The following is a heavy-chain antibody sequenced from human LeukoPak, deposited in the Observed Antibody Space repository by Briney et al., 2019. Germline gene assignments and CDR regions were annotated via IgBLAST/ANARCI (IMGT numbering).Heavy chain of an antibody. CDR1: GFTVSSNY. Sequence: GGSLRLSCAASGFTVSSNYMSWVRQAPGKGLEWVSVIYSGGSTYYADSVKGRFTISRDSSKNTLYLQMNSLRAEDTAVYYCARVRTDAFDIWGQGTMVTVSS. D-gene: IGHD1-1*01. CDR3: ARVRTDAFDI. CDR2: IYSGGST. J-gene: IGHJ3*02. V-gene: IGHV3-53*01.